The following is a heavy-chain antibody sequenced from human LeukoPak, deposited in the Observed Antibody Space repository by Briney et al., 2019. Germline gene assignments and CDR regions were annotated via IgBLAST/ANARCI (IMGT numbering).Heavy chain of an antibody. CDR1: GYSFTSYW. Sequence: GESLQISCKGSGYSFTSYWIGWVRQKPGKGLEWMGIIYPGDSDTRYSPSFQGQVTISADNPISTAYLQWSSLKASDTAMYYCARPHYGASDYWGQGTLVTVSS. D-gene: IGHD4-17*01. CDR3: ARPHYGASDY. J-gene: IGHJ4*02. CDR2: IYPGDSDT. V-gene: IGHV5-51*01.